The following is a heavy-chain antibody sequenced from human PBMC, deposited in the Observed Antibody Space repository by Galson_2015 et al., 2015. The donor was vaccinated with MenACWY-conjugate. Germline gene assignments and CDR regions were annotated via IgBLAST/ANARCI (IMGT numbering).Heavy chain of an antibody. CDR3: AKDKFSGYSSTKGPFDY. D-gene: IGHD6-13*01. J-gene: IGHJ4*02. V-gene: IGHV3-23*01. CDR1: GFTFSSYA. Sequence: SLRLSCAASGFTFSSYAMSWVRQAPGKGLEWVSAISGSGGSTYYADSVKGRFTISRDNSKNTLYLQMNSLRAEDTAVYYCAKDKFSGYSSTKGPFDYWGQGTLVTVSS. CDR2: ISGSGGST.